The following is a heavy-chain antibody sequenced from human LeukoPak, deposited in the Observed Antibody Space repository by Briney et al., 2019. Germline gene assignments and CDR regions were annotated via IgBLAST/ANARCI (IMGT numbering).Heavy chain of an antibody. V-gene: IGHV3-49*04. CDR1: GFTFGDYA. CDR2: IRSKAYGGTT. J-gene: IGHJ4*02. D-gene: IGHD7-27*01. CDR3: TRAAGDSSPFDY. Sequence: GGSLRLSCPASGFTFGDYAMSWVRQAPGKGLEWVGFIRSKAYGGTTEYAASVKGTFPISRDDSKSIAYLQMNSLKTEDTAVYYCTRAAGDSSPFDYWGQGTLVTVSS.